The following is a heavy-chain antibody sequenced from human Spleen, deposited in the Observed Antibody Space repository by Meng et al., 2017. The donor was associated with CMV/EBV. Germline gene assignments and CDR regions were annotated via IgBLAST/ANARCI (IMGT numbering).Heavy chain of an antibody. CDR1: GFTFSSYG. J-gene: IGHJ3*02. CDR2: IRYDGSDK. CDR3: AKGDYIRNAFDI. V-gene: IGHV3-30*02. Sequence: GGSLRLSCAASGFTFSSYGMHWVRQAPGKGLEWVAFIRYDGSDKFYADSVKGRFTISRDNSRKTLYLQINSLRAEDTAMYYCAKGDYIRNAFDIWGQGTLVTVS. D-gene: IGHD4-11*01.